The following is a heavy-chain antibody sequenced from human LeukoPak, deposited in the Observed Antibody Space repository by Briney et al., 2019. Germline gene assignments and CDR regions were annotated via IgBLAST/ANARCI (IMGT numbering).Heavy chain of an antibody. CDR2: IKEDGGEK. CDR3: ATERRGSSTYDGKEAFDF. Sequence: GGSLRLSCTASGVTFSNYWMSWDRRAPGKGLEWVANIKEDGGEKNYVDSVRGRFTITRDNSRNSLYLQMNSLRGEDTAVYYCATERRGSSTYDGKEAFDFWGQGTLVTVSS. D-gene: IGHD6-13*01. CDR1: GVTFSNYW. J-gene: IGHJ4*02. V-gene: IGHV3-7*01.